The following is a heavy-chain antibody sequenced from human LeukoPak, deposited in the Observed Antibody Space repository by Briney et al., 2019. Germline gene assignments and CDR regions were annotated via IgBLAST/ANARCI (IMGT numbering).Heavy chain of an antibody. V-gene: IGHV3-9*01. J-gene: IGHJ4*02. CDR3: ANKVY. CDR2: ISWNSGSI. Sequence: SLRLSCAASGFTFDDYAMHWVRQAPGKGLEWVSGISWNSGSIGYADSVKGRFTISRDNAKNSLYLQMNSLRAEDTALYYCANKVYWGQGTLVTVSS. CDR1: GFTFDDYA.